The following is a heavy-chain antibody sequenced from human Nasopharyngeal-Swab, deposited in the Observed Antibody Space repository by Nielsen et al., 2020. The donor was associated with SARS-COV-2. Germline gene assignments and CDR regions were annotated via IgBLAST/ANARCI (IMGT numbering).Heavy chain of an antibody. D-gene: IGHD3-16*01. V-gene: IGHV4-34*01. CDR3: ARGESYDYVWEK. CDR1: GGSFSGYY. Sequence: SETLSLTCAVYGGSFSGYYWSWIRQPPGKRLEWIGEINHSGSTNYNPSLKSRVTISVDTSKNQFSLKLSSVTAADTAVYYCARGESYDYVWEKWGQGTLVTVSS. CDR2: INHSGST. J-gene: IGHJ4*02.